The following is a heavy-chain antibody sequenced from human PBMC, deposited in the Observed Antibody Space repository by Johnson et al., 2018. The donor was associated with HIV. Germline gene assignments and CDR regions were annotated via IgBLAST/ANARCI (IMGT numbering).Heavy chain of an antibody. V-gene: IGHV3-66*02. CDR2: IYSGGST. Sequence: VQLVESGGGLVQPGGSLRLSCAASGFTVSRNYMNWVRQAPGKGLEWVSVIYSGGSTYYADSVKGRFTISSDSSKNTLYLQMNSLRAEDTAVYYCVKARGGYWGDDFDIWGQGTMVTVSS. CDR3: VKARGGYWGDDFDI. CDR1: GFTVSRNY. J-gene: IGHJ3*02. D-gene: IGHD2-8*02.